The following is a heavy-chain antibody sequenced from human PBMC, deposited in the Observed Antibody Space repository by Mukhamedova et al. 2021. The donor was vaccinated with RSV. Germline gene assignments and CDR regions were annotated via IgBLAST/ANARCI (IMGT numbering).Heavy chain of an antibody. CDR2: LNHSGST. CDR3: ARGRGIAWSGKYYYYYYMVV. V-gene: IGHV4-34*01. J-gene: IGHJ6*03. D-gene: IGHD3-3*01. Sequence: GLEWSGELNHSGSTNYNPSLKSRVTISVDTSKNQFSLKLSSVTAADTAVYYCARGRGIAWSGKYYYYYYMVVWGKGTTVTVAS.